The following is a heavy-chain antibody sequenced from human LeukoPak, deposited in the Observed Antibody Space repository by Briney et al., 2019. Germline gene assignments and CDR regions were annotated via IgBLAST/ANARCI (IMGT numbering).Heavy chain of an antibody. D-gene: IGHD1-1*01. CDR3: ARDLGNRNDMYYLDW. J-gene: IGHJ4*02. CDR2: IGANNGNT. V-gene: IGHV1-18*01. Sequence: EASVKVSCKTSGYNFVIYGISWVRQAPGQGLEWMRRIGANNGNTNYAQKYQGRVTVTADTSTSTAYMELRSLRSDDTAVYYCARDLGNRNDMYYLDWWGQGTLVTVSS. CDR1: GYNFVIYG.